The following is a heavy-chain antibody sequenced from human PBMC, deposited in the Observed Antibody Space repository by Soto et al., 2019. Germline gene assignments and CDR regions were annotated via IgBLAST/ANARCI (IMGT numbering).Heavy chain of an antibody. J-gene: IGHJ4*02. D-gene: IGHD1-26*01. V-gene: IGHV1-46*03. CDR1: GCTFTSYG. CDR2: INPSSGST. CDR3: AIWGATNIDY. Sequence: ASVKVSCKASGCTFTSYGISWVRQAPGQGLEWMGIINPSSGSTSYAQKFQGRVTMTRDTSTSTVYMELSSLRSEDTAVYYCAIWGATNIDYWGQGTLVTVSS.